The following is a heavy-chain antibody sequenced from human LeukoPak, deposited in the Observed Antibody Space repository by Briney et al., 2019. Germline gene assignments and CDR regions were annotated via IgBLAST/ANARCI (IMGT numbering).Heavy chain of an antibody. D-gene: IGHD3-22*01. CDR1: EFTFTSYE. Sequence: GGSLRLSCAASEFTFTSYELNWVRQAPGKGLEWVSYISSSGNTISYADSVKGRFTISRDNAKNSLYLQMNSLRDEDTAVYYCARDGTYYYDSSGYYYGFFDYWGQGTLVTVSS. CDR2: ISSSGNTI. CDR3: ARDGTYYYDSSGYYYGFFDY. J-gene: IGHJ4*02. V-gene: IGHV3-48*03.